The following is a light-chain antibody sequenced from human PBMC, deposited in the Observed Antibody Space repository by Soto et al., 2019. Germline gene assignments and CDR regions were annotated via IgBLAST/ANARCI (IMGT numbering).Light chain of an antibody. J-gene: IGLJ1*01. Sequence: QSALTQPPSASGSPGQSVTISCTGTSSDVGGYNYVSWYQQHPGKAPKLMIYEVSKRPSGVPDRFSGSKSGNTASLTVSGLQAEDEADYYCSSYACSNNPFYVFGTGTKVTVL. CDR1: SSDVGGYNY. CDR2: EVS. CDR3: SSYACSNNPFYV. V-gene: IGLV2-8*01.